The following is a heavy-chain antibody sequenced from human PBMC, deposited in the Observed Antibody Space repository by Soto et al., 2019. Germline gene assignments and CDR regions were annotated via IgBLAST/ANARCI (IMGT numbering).Heavy chain of an antibody. J-gene: IGHJ6*02. V-gene: IGHV4-4*02. D-gene: IGHD3-22*01. CDR3: ARETYYYDSSGYYYYYGMDV. Sequence: QVQLQESGPGLVKPSGTLSLTCAVSGGSISSSNWWSWVRQPPGKGLEWIGEIYHSGSTNYNPSLKSRVTISVDKPKHQFSLKLSSVTAADTAVYYCARETYYYDSSGYYYYYGMDVWGQGTTVTVSS. CDR2: IYHSGST. CDR1: GGSISSSNW.